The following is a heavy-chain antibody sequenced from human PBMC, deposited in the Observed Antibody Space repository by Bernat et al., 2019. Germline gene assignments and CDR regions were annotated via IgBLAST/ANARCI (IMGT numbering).Heavy chain of an antibody. Sequence: QVQLVESGGGVVQPGRSLRLSCAASGFTFSSYGMHWVRQAPGKGLEWVAVISYDGSNKYYADSVKGRFTISGDNSKNTLYLQMNSLRAEDTAVYYCAKDLRVTFGGADYWGQGTLVTVSS. J-gene: IGHJ4*02. CDR1: GFTFSSYG. CDR3: AKDLRVTFGGADY. D-gene: IGHD3-16*01. V-gene: IGHV3-30*18. CDR2: ISYDGSNK.